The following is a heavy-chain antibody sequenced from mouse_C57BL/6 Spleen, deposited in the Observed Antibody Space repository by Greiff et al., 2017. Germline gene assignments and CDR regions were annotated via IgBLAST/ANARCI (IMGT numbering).Heavy chain of an antibody. CDR3: GRERGLYYGSSGGLDY. Sequence: VQLKESGPGLVKPSQSLSLTCSVTGYSITSGYYWNWIRQFPGNKLEWMGYISYDGSNNYNPSLKNRIPITRDTAKNQSFLKLNTVTTEDTATYYCGRERGLYYGSSGGLDYWGQGTTLTVSS. CDR2: ISYDGSN. D-gene: IGHD1-1*01. CDR1: GYSITSGYY. V-gene: IGHV3-6*01. J-gene: IGHJ2*01.